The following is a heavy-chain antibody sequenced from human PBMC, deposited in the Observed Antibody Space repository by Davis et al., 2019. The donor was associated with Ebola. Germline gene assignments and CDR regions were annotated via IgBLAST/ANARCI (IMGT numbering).Heavy chain of an antibody. CDR3: ANHTPLLMISFGGVVVE. V-gene: IGHV4-39*01. CDR1: GDSFSSPNYY. CDR2: IYYSGRT. J-gene: IGHJ4*02. Sequence: MPSETLSLTCTVSGDSFSSPNYYWGWIRQPPGKGLEWIGSIYYSGRTYNSPSLKSRVTISVDTSKNQFSLKLNSVTAADTAIYYCANHTPLLMISFGGVVVEWGQGTLVTVSS. D-gene: IGHD3-16*02.